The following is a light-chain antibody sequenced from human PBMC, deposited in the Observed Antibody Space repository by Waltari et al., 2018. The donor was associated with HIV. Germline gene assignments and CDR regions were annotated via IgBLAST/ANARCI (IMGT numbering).Light chain of an antibody. CDR1: QNINTY. Sequence: DIQMTQSPSSLSASIGDRVTITCRSSQNINTYLNWYQQNPGKAPKALIYSATTLQSGVPSRFTGSGSVTDFTLTITSLQPADLGTYFCQQSYTSPTFGPGTTVDLK. CDR2: SAT. J-gene: IGKJ3*01. CDR3: QQSYTSPT. V-gene: IGKV1-39*01.